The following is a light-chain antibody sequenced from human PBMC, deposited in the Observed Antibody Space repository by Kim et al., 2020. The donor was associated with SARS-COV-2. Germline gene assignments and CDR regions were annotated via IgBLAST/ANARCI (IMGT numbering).Light chain of an antibody. CDR2: RDK. Sequence: SYELTQPVSVSVALGQTASITCAGTNIGNKNVHWYQQRPGQAPVLVIYRDKNRPSGIPERFSGSNSGSPATLTISRAQAGDEADYYCQAWDSSTAFGGGT. CDR1: NIGNKN. CDR3: QAWDSSTA. J-gene: IGLJ2*01. V-gene: IGLV3-9*01.